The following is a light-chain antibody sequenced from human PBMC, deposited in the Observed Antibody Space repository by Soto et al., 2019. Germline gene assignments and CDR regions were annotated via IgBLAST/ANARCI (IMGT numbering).Light chain of an antibody. CDR1: QSVSSSY. V-gene: IGKV3D-15*01. CDR2: GAS. CDR3: QQFNNYPLT. J-gene: IGKJ4*01. Sequence: EIVMTQSPATLSVSPGERATLSCRASQSVSSSYLAWYQQKPGQAPRLLIYGASSRATGIPDRFSSSGSGTDFTLTISSLQPEDFATYYCQQFNNYPLTFGGGTKVDI.